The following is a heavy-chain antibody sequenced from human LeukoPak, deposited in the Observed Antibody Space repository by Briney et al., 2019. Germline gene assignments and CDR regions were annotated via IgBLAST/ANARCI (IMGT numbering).Heavy chain of an antibody. CDR1: GFTFSSYA. CDR2: ISYDGSNK. J-gene: IGHJ4*02. Sequence: GGSLRLSCAASGFTFSSYAMHRVRQAPGKGLEWVAVISYDGSNKYYADSVKGRFTISRDNSKNTLYLQMNSLRAEDTAVYYCARDDSSSPLDYWGRGTLVTVSS. CDR3: ARDDSSSPLDY. V-gene: IGHV3-30*04. D-gene: IGHD6-6*01.